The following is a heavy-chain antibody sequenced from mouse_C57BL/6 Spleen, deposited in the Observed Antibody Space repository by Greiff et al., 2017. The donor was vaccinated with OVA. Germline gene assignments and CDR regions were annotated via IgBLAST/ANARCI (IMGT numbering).Heavy chain of an antibody. Sequence: EVKLMESGPELVKPGASVKISCKASGYSFTGYYMNWVKQSPEKSLEWIGEINPSTGGTTYNQKFKAKATLTVDKSSSTAYMQLKSLTSEDSAVYYCARVEKDGYPNYYYFDYWGQGTTLTVSS. CDR1: GYSFTGYY. J-gene: IGHJ2*01. CDR2: INPSTGGT. CDR3: ARVEKDGYPNYYYFDY. D-gene: IGHD2-3*01. V-gene: IGHV1-42*01.